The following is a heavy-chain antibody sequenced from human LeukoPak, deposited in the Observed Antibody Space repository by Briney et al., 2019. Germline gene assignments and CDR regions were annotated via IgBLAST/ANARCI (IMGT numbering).Heavy chain of an antibody. CDR2: ISYDGSNK. V-gene: IGHV3-30*18. CDR3: AKGAAADLIFDY. Sequence: GGSLRLSCAASGFTFSSYGMHWVRQAPGKGLEWVAVISYDGSNKYYADSVKGRFTISRDNSKNTLYLQMNSLRAEDTAVYYCAKGAAADLIFDYWGQGTLVTVSS. J-gene: IGHJ4*02. D-gene: IGHD6-13*01. CDR1: GFTFSSYG.